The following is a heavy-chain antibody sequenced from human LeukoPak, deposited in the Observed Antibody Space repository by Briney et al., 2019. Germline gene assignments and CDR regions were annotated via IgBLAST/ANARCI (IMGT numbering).Heavy chain of an antibody. D-gene: IGHD3-16*01. J-gene: IGHJ6*03. CDR2: ISSSSSYI. CDR3: AGLRYYYYYMDV. V-gene: IGHV3-21*01. CDR1: GFRFNTYW. Sequence: PGGSLRLSCAASGFRFNTYWMSWVRQAPGKGLEWVSSISSSSSYIYYADSVKGRFTISRDNAKNSLHLQMNSLRAEDTAVYYCAGLRYYYYYMDVWGKGTTVTVSS.